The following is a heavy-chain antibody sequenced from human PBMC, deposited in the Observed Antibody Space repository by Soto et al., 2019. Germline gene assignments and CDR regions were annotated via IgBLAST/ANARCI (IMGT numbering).Heavy chain of an antibody. CDR2: SYYSGST. V-gene: IGHV4-31*03. D-gene: IGHD3-16*02. J-gene: IGHJ5*02. CDR3: AKACYDYVWGSYRYYNWFDP. CDR1: GGSISSGGYY. Sequence: SETLSLTCTVSGGSISSGGYYWSWIRQHPRKGLEWIGYSYYSGSTYYNPSLKSRVTISVYTSKNQFSLKLSSVTAADTAVYYSAKACYDYVWGSYRYYNWFDPWGQGTLVTVSS.